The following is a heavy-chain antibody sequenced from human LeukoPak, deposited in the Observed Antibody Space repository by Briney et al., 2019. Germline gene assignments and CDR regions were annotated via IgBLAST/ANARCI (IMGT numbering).Heavy chain of an antibody. Sequence: GGSLRLSCSASGFTYTDYSMSWVRQVPGKGLEWVSGLGRTGEYKYYADSVKGRFTISRDNSKDMVFLQMTSLRAEDTAVYFCAKRGIVIRVILVGFHKEANYFDSWGREPWSPSPQ. D-gene: IGHD3-16*01. V-gene: IGHV3-23*01. CDR3: AKRGIVIRVILVGFHKEANYFDS. J-gene: IGHJ4*02. CDR2: LGRTGEYK. CDR1: GFTYTDYS.